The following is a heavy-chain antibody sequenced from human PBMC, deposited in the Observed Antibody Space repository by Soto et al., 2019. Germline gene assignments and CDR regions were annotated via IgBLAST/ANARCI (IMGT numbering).Heavy chain of an antibody. J-gene: IGHJ4*02. Sequence: QVQLVESGGGVVQPGKSLRISCAASGFTFRSYGMHWLRQAPGKGLEWVAVIWYDGSKEYYVDSVKGRFTISRDNLKNTLYLQMNSLRAEDTAVYYCARLEGYCSGSTCYPGPPDYWGRGTLVTVSS. D-gene: IGHD2-15*01. V-gene: IGHV3-33*01. CDR2: IWYDGSKE. CDR1: GFTFRSYG. CDR3: ARLEGYCSGSTCYPGPPDY.